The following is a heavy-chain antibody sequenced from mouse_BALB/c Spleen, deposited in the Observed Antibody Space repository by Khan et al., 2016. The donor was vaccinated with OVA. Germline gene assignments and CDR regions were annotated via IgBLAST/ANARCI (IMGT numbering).Heavy chain of an antibody. CDR1: GYTFTSYW. CDR3: ARIKKIVATYFDY. Sequence: QVQLQQSGAELVKAGASVKMSCKASGYTFTSYWMHWVKQRLGQGLEWFAETNPTNGRTYYNEKFKSKATLTVDKSSSTAYMRRRGPTLEDSAGYYCARIKKIVATYFDYWGQGTTLTVSS. CDR2: TNPTNGRT. V-gene: IGHV1S81*02. J-gene: IGHJ2*01. D-gene: IGHD1-1*01.